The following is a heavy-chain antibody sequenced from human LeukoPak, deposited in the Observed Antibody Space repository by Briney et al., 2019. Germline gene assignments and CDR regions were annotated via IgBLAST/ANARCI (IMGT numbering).Heavy chain of an antibody. Sequence: PGGSLRLSCAASGFTFSTYAMGWVRQAPGKGLEWVSTISGSGGSTDYADSVKGRFTISRDNSKNTLHLQMNTLRAEDTAVYFCASDRNSNNWFYYWGQGTLVTVSS. CDR3: ASDRNSNNWFYY. V-gene: IGHV3-23*01. D-gene: IGHD2/OR15-2a*01. J-gene: IGHJ4*02. CDR2: ISGSGGST. CDR1: GFTFSTYA.